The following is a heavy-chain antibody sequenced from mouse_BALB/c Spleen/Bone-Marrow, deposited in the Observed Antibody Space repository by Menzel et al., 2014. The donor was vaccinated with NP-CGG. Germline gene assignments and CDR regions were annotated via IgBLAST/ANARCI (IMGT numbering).Heavy chain of an antibody. CDR1: VFTFSSFG. CDR3: ARSYYGSSYYFDY. J-gene: IGHJ2*01. Sequence: EVKLVESGGGLVQPGGSRKLSFAASVFTFSSFGMHWVRQAPEKGLEWAAYISSGSSIIYYADTVKGRFIISIDNPKNTLFLQMTSLRSEGTAMYYCARSYYGSSYYFDYWGQGTTLTVSS. V-gene: IGHV5-17*02. CDR2: ISSGSSII. D-gene: IGHD1-1*01.